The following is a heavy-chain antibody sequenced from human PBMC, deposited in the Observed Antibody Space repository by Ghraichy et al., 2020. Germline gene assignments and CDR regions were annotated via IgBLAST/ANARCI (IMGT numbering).Heavy chain of an antibody. J-gene: IGHJ6*02. CDR1: GFTFDDYA. CDR3: AKGLSGASPYGMDV. V-gene: IGHV3-9*01. CDR2: ISWNSGSI. D-gene: IGHD1-26*01. Sequence: GGSLRLSCAASGFTFDDYAMHWVRQAPGKGLEWVSGISWNSGSIGYADSVKGRFTISRDNAKNSLYLQMNSLRAEDTALYYCAKGLSGASPYGMDVWGQGTTVTVSS.